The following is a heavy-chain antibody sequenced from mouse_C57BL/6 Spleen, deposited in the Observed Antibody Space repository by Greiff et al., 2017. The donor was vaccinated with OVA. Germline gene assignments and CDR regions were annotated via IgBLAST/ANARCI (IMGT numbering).Heavy chain of an antibody. CDR2: IDPSDIYT. V-gene: IGHV1-69*01. CDR3: ATSDY. J-gene: IGHJ2*01. CDR1: GYTFTSYW. Sequence: QVQLQQPGAELVMPGASVKLSCKASGYTFTSYWMHWVKQRPGQGLEWIGEIDPSDIYTNYNQKFKGKSTLTVDKSSSAAYMQLSSLTSEASADYYCATSDYWGQGTTLTVSS.